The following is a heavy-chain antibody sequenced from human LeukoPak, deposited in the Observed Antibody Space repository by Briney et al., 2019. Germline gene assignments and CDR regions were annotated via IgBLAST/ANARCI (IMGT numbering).Heavy chain of an antibody. Sequence: GGSLRLSCAASGFTVSSNYMSWVRQAPGKGLEWVSVIYSGGSTYYADSVKGRFTISRDNSKNTLYLQMNSLRAEDTAVYYCARDQVVPAANYYYYYYGMDVWGQGTTVTVSS. CDR1: GFTVSSNY. D-gene: IGHD2-2*01. V-gene: IGHV3-53*01. J-gene: IGHJ6*02. CDR2: IYSGGST. CDR3: ARDQVVPAANYYYYYYGMDV.